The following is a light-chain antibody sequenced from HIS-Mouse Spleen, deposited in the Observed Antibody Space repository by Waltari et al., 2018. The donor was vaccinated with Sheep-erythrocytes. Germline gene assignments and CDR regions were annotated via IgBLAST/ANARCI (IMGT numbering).Light chain of an antibody. CDR3: CSYAGSYNHV. Sequence: QSALTQPRSVSGSPGQSVTISCTGTSSYVGGYNYVSWCQQHPGKAPKLMIYDVSKRPSGVPDRFSGSKSGNTASLTISGLQAEDEADYYCCSYAGSYNHVFATGTKVTVL. V-gene: IGLV2-11*02. CDR2: DVS. J-gene: IGLJ1*01. CDR1: SSYVGGYNY.